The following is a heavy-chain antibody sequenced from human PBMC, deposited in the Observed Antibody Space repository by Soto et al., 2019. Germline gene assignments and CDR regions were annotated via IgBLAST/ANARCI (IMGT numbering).Heavy chain of an antibody. J-gene: IGHJ4*02. V-gene: IGHV3-21*01. Sequence: GGSLRLSCAASGFTFSSYSMNWVRQAPGKGLEWVSSISSSSSYIYYADSVKGRFTISRDNAKNSLYLQMNSLRAEDTAVYYCARDLQPYCSSTSCYSQYFDYWGQGTLVTVSS. CDR1: GFTFSSYS. CDR3: ARDLQPYCSSTSCYSQYFDY. D-gene: IGHD2-2*01. CDR2: ISSSSSYI.